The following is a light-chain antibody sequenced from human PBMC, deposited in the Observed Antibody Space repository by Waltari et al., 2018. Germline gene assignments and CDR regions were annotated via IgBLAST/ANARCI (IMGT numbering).Light chain of an antibody. J-gene: IGKJ4*01. Sequence: DIQMPQSPSSLSASVGDRFTITCQPSQDISNYLNWYQQKPGKAPKLLIYDASNLETGVPSRFSGSGSGTDFTFTISSLQPEDIATYYCQQYDNLLTFGGGTKVEIK. CDR3: QQYDNLLT. V-gene: IGKV1-33*01. CDR1: QDISNY. CDR2: DAS.